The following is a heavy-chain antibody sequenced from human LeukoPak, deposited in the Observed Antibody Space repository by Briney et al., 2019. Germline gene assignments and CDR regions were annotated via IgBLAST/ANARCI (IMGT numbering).Heavy chain of an antibody. CDR2: INPKNAAT. J-gene: IGHJ4*02. Sequence: VASVKVSCKASGYTFTGHYIHWVRQAPGQGLERMGWINPKNAATNYAQKFQGRVTMTRDTSTGTVYMEVNALRSDDTAVYYCARTLYIASAPGGFDYWGQGTLVTVSS. CDR3: ARTLYIASAPGGFDY. V-gene: IGHV1-2*02. D-gene: IGHD3-16*01. CDR1: GYTFTGHY.